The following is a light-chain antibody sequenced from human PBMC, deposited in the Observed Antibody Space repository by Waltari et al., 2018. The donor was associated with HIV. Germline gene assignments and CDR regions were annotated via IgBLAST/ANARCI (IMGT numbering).Light chain of an antibody. CDR3: QQRSNWPGT. J-gene: IGKJ1*01. V-gene: IGKV3-11*01. CDR1: QNIRNY. Sequence: EIVLTQSPVTLSLSPAEGANLSCSASQNIRNYLGWYQQRSGQPPRLLIYDASTRATGIPARFTGSGSGTDFTLTIDSLEPEDFAMYYCQQRSNWPGTFGPGTRVDVK. CDR2: DAS.